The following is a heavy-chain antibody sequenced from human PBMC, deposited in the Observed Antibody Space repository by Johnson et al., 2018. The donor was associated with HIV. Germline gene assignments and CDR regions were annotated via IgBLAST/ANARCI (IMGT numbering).Heavy chain of an antibody. CDR2: ISWNSGSI. CDR1: GFTFDDYA. J-gene: IGHJ3*02. CDR3: ASRKDIVLVVYAEIADAFDI. D-gene: IGHD2-8*02. Sequence: VQLVESGGGLVQPGRSLRLSCAASGFTFDDYAMHWVRQVPGKGLEWVSGISWNSGSIDYVDSVKGRFCISRDNAKHTLYLQMNSLRAEDTAVYYCASRKDIVLVVYAEIADAFDIWGQGTMVTVSS. V-gene: IGHV3-9*01.